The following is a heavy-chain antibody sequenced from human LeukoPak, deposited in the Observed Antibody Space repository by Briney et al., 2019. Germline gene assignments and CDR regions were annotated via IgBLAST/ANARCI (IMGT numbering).Heavy chain of an antibody. V-gene: IGHV3-23*01. CDR1: GFTFGSYS. D-gene: IGHD3-10*01. CDR3: AKDPEVRGPPNWYFDL. J-gene: IGHJ2*01. Sequence: GGSLRLSCAASGFTFGSYSMHWVRQAPGKGLEWVSAISGSGGSTYYADSVKGRFTISRDNSKNTLYLQMNSLRAEDTAVYYCAKDPEVRGPPNWYFDLWGRGTLVTVSS. CDR2: ISGSGGST.